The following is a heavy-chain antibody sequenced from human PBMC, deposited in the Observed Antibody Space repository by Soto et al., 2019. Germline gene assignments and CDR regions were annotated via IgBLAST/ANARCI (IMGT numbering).Heavy chain of an antibody. D-gene: IGHD2-2*01. J-gene: IGHJ4*02. CDR3: AKERDIVVVPAAISLYYDY. V-gene: IGHV3-30*18. CDR2: ISYDGSNK. CDR1: GFTFSSYG. Sequence: ESGGGVVQPGRSLRLSCAASGFTFSSYGMHWVRQAPGKGLEWVAVISYDGSNKYYADSVKGRFTISRDNSKNTLYLQMNSLRAEDTAVYYCAKERDIVVVPAAISLYYDYWGQGTLVNVSS.